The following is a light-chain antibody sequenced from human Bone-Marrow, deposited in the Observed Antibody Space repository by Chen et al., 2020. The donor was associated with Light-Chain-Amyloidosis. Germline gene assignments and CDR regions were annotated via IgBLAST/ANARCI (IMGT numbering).Light chain of an antibody. CDR2: RDT. J-gene: IGLJ2*01. V-gene: IGLV3-25*03. Sequence: SYELTQPPSVSVSPGQTARITCSGDDLPTKYAYWYQQKPGQAPVLVIHRDTERPSGISERFAGSSSGTTATLNISGGQAEDEADYHCQSADSRGTDEVIFGGGTKLTVL. CDR1: DLPTKY. CDR3: QSADSRGTDEVI.